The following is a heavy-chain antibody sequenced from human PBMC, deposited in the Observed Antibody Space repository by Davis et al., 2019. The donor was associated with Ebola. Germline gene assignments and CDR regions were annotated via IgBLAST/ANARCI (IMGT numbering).Heavy chain of an antibody. CDR3: ARVYGGNHPDY. CDR2: INHSGST. Sequence: SETLSLTCAVYGGSFSGYYCSWIRQPPGKGLEWIGEINHSGSTNYNPSLKSRVTISVDTSKNQFSLKLSSVTAADTAVYYCARVYGGNHPDYWGQGTLVTVSS. J-gene: IGHJ4*02. V-gene: IGHV4-34*01. CDR1: GGSFSGYY. D-gene: IGHD4-23*01.